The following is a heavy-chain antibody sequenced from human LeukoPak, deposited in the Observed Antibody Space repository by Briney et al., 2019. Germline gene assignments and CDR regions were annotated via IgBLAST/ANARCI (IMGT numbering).Heavy chain of an antibody. J-gene: IGHJ4*02. CDR1: GYSISSGYY. V-gene: IGHV4-38-2*01. CDR3: ARLEGVDY. CDR2: IDHSGST. D-gene: IGHD3-10*01. Sequence: SDTLSLTCDVSGYSISSGYYWGWIRQPPGKGLEWIWSIDHSGSTYYNQSLKSRVTISVDTSKNQFSLKLSSVTAADTAVYYCARLEGVDYWGQGTLVTVSS.